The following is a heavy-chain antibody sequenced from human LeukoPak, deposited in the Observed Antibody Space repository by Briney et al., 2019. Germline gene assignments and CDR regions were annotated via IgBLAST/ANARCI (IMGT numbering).Heavy chain of an antibody. Sequence: PGGSLRLSCAASGFTFSSYSMNWVRQAPGKGLEWVSSISSSSSYIYYADSVKGRFTISRDNAKNSLYLQMNSLRAEDTAVYYCAKEGDYDILTGSPRGIDYWGQGTLVTVSS. V-gene: IGHV3-21*04. CDR3: AKEGDYDILTGSPRGIDY. CDR2: ISSSSSYI. D-gene: IGHD3-9*01. CDR1: GFTFSSYS. J-gene: IGHJ4*02.